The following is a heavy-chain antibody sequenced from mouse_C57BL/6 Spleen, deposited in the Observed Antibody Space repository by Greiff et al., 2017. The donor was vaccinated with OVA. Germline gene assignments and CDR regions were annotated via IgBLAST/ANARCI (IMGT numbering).Heavy chain of an antibody. CDR1: GYTFTSYG. V-gene: IGHV1-81*01. CDR3: ARGAYYDYDRGYAMDY. D-gene: IGHD2-4*01. J-gene: IGHJ4*01. CDR2: IYPRSGNT. Sequence: VQLQESGAELARPGASVKLSCKASGYTFTSYGISWVKQRTGQGLEWIGEIYPRSGNTYYNEKLKGKATLTADKSSSTAYMELRSLTSEDSAVYVCARGAYYDYDRGYAMDYWGQGTSVTVSS.